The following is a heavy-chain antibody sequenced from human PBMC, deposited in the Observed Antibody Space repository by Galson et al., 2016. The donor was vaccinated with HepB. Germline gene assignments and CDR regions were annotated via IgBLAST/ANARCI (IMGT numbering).Heavy chain of an antibody. V-gene: IGHV5-51*01. D-gene: IGHD3-10*01. CDR2: VYPGDSDT. Sequence: KVSCKGSGYSFSNYWIGWVRQVPGRGLEWMGIVYPGDSDTRYSPSFQGQVTISADMSLRTAYLQWSSLKASDTAIYYCARHRGERELSFDQWGQGTRVTVSS. CDR3: ARHRGERELSFDQ. J-gene: IGHJ4*02. CDR1: GYSFSNYW.